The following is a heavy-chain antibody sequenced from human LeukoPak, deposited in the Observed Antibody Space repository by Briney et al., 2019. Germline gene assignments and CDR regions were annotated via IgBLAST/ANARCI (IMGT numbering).Heavy chain of an antibody. J-gene: IGHJ4*02. CDR1: GGSIRSSSYY. Sequence: SETLSLTCTVSGGSIRSSSYYWGWIRQPPGKGLEWIGSINYSGSTYFNPSLKSRVTISVDTSNNQFSLKLSSVTPADAAVYYCAREVLATVTTFWFDLWGQGTLVTVSS. V-gene: IGHV4-39*07. CDR2: INYSGST. D-gene: IGHD4-17*01. CDR3: AREVLATVTTFWFDL.